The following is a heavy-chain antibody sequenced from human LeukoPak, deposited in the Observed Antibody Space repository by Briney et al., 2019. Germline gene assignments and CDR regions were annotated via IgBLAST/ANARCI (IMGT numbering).Heavy chain of an antibody. J-gene: IGHJ6*03. CDR3: AKDPAVGTPHYYMDV. CDR1: GFTFSSYG. D-gene: IGHD4-23*01. CDR2: IWYDGSNE. Sequence: PGGSPRLSCAASGFTFSSYGMHWVRQAPGKGLEWVALIWYDGSNEYYADSVKGRFTISRDNSKNTLYLQMNSLRTEDTAVYYCAKDPAVGTPHYYMDVWGKGTTVTVSS. V-gene: IGHV3-33*06.